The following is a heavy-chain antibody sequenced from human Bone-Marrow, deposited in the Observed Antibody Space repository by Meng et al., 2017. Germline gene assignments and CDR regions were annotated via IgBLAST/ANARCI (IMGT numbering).Heavy chain of an antibody. Sequence: ASVKVSCKASVYTFTGYYMHWVRQAPGQGLEWMGWINPNSGGTNYAQKFQGRVTMTRDTSISTAYMELSRLRSDDTAVYYCARVKRWFGELSAKYYYYGMDVWGQGTTVTVSS. D-gene: IGHD3-10*01. CDR3: ARVKRWFGELSAKYYYYGMDV. CDR1: VYTFTGYY. V-gene: IGHV1-2*02. J-gene: IGHJ6*02. CDR2: INPNSGGT.